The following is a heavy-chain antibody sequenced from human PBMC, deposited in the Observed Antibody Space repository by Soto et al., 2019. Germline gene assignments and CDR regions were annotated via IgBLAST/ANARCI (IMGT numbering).Heavy chain of an antibody. Sequence: SETLSLTCTVSGGSISSSSYYWGWIRQPPGKGLEWIGSIFYSGSTYYNPSLKSRVTISGYTSKNQFSLKLSSVTAADTAVYYCAKSPGMYYYDRSGYYHNDYWGQGTLVTVSS. V-gene: IGHV4-39*01. CDR3: AKSPGMYYYDRSGYYHNDY. J-gene: IGHJ4*02. CDR2: IFYSGST. D-gene: IGHD3-22*01. CDR1: GGSISSSSYY.